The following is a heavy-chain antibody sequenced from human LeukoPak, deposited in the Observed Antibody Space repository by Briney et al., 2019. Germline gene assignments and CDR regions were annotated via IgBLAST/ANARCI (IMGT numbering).Heavy chain of an antibody. Sequence: PSETLSLTXTVSGGSISNYYYSWIRQPPGKGLEWIGYIYYSGSTNYNPSLKSRVTLSVDTSKNQFSLKLSSVTAADTAVYYCARLDSSGWGYFDYWGQGTLVTVSS. CDR3: ARLDSSGWGYFDY. J-gene: IGHJ4*02. CDR1: GGSISNYY. V-gene: IGHV4-59*01. D-gene: IGHD6-19*01. CDR2: IYYSGST.